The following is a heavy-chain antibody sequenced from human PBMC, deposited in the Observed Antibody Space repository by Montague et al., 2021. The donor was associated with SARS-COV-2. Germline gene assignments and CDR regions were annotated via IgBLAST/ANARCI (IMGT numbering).Heavy chain of an antibody. D-gene: IGHD3/OR15-3a*01. CDR3: ARDLGRTGYYYGLDV. Sequence: TLSLTCTVSGGSLSSGGYYWSWIRQLPGKGLEWLGYFYYGGSTYYNPSLKSRVFISADMSKNQFFLNLTSVTAADAAVYYCARDLGRTGYYYGLDVWGQGTTVTVSS. J-gene: IGHJ6*02. CDR2: FYYGGST. CDR1: GGSLSSGGYY. V-gene: IGHV4-31*03.